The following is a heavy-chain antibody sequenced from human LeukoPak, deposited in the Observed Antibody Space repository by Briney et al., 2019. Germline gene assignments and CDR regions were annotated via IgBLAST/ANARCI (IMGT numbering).Heavy chain of an antibody. CDR3: ARRSIAVAGFDY. Sequence: SETLSLTCTVSGGSISSSSYYWGWIRQPPGKGLEWIGRIYYSGSTYYNPSLKSRVTISVDTSKNQFSLKLSSVTAADTAVYYCARRSIAVAGFDYWGQGTLVTVSS. D-gene: IGHD6-19*01. CDR2: IYYSGST. J-gene: IGHJ4*02. V-gene: IGHV4-39*01. CDR1: GGSISSSSYY.